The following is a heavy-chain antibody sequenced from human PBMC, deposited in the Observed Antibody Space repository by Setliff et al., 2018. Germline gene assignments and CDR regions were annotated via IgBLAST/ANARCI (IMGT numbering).Heavy chain of an antibody. CDR3: LQGGWGDTFHS. J-gene: IGHJ5*01. CDR2: IGGRGIST. CDR1: GFTFGDFA. Sequence: PGGSLRLSCAASGFTFGDFAMTWVRQAPGKGLEWVSGIGGRGISTDYADSVKGRFIISRDNSENTLYLQMNSLRAEDTAIYYCLQGGWGDTFHSLGQGTLVTVSS. D-gene: IGHD1-26*01. V-gene: IGHV3-23*01.